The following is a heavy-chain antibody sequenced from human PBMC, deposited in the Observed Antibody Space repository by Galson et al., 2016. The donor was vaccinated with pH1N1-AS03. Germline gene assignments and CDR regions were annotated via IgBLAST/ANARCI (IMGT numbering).Heavy chain of an antibody. CDR2: INGVGSSI. J-gene: IGHJ5*01. V-gene: IGHV3-74*01. CDR1: GISISSSW. CDR3: ARGYDDSGPDDHRLFDS. D-gene: IGHD3-22*01. Sequence: SLRLSCAASGISISSSWMHWVRQAPGRGLVWVSGINGVGSSIKYADAVKGRFTISRDNAKNMLYLQMNSLRADDAAVYYCARGYDDSGPDDHRLFDSWGQGTQVTVSS.